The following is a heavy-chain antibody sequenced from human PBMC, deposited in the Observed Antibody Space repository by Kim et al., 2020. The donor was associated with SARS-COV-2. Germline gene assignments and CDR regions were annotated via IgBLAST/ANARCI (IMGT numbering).Heavy chain of an antibody. CDR1: GFTFSSYA. D-gene: IGHD1-1*01. Sequence: GGSLRLSCAASGFTFSSYAMSWVRQAPGKGPEWVSLVSGSGGSTYHADSVKGRFAISRDNSKKTLYLQMNSLRAEDTALYYCAKGESNNWSSFDDWGQGTLVTVSS. CDR3: AKGESNNWSSFDD. CDR2: VSGSGGST. V-gene: IGHV3-23*01. J-gene: IGHJ4*02.